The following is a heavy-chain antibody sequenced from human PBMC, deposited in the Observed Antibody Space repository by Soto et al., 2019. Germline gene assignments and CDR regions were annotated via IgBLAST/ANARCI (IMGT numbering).Heavy chain of an antibody. CDR1: GFTFSSYW. CDR3: ATSYDYVCGSYPIQSYYYYGMDV. D-gene: IGHD3-16*02. J-gene: IGHJ6*02. V-gene: IGHV3-7*01. Sequence: EVQLVESGGGLVQPGGSLRLSCAASGFTFSSYWMSWVRQAPGKGLEWVANIKQDGSEKYYVDSVKGRFTISRDNAKNSLYLQMNSLRAEDTAVYYCATSYDYVCGSYPIQSYYYYGMDVWGQGTTVTVSS. CDR2: IKQDGSEK.